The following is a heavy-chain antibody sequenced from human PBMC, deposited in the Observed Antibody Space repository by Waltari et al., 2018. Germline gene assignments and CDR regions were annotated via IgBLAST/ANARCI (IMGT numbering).Heavy chain of an antibody. J-gene: IGHJ3*02. D-gene: IGHD1-1*01. CDR3: ARQGLNWNAQRGSQSAFDI. CDR2: IYDRANT. Sequence: QVQLQESGPGVVKSSHTLSLTCTVSGGSISRGGDFWSWIRQSPGRGPEWIGVIYDRANTNYNPALKSRVILTIDISKNQFSLKMRSVTAADTAVYYCARQGLNWNAQRGSQSAFDIWGQGAMVTVSA. V-gene: IGHV4-30-4*08. CDR1: GGSISRGGDF.